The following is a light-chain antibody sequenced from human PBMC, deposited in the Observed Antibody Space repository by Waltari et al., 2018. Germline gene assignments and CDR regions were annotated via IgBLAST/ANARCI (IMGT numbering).Light chain of an antibody. V-gene: IGLV1-44*01. CDR3: AAWDDNLSGWL. Sequence: QSVWTQPPSASGTPGQKDTISGSGVSTTIESSSVNWYQHIEDTAPRLIIYSNNDRPSGVPARFSGSKSGTSASLVITGLHSEDEADYFCAAWDDNLSGWLLGGGTRVTVL. J-gene: IGLJ2*01. CDR2: SNN. CDR1: STTIESSS.